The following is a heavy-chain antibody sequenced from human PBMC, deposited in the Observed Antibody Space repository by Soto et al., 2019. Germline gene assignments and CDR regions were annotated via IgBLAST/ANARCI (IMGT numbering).Heavy chain of an antibody. V-gene: IGHV1-2*02. Sequence: QVQLVQSGAEVRKPGASVKVSCKASGYPYTNSYMHWVRQAPGPGLEWMGWIHPNTGGTNYAQKFQGRVTMTRDSSVSTVYMELNRLTSDDRAIYFGARDFRTRGWFRQAGNFAMDVWGQGTTVTVS. CDR2: IHPNTGGT. CDR1: GYPYTNSY. J-gene: IGHJ6*02. CDR3: ARDFRTRGWFRQAGNFAMDV. D-gene: IGHD6-19*01.